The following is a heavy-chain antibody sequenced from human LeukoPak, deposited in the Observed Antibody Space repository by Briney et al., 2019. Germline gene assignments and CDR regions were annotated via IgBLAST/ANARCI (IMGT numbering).Heavy chain of an antibody. J-gene: IGHJ4*02. Sequence: GGSLRLSCAASGFTFSNAWMSWVRQAPGKGLEWVGRIKSKTDGGTTDYAAPVKDRFSISRDDSKSMMYLQMNSLKTEDTAVYYCITPLPYSAQGGQGTLVTVSS. CDR2: IKSKTDGGTT. CDR1: GFTFSNAW. D-gene: IGHD2-21*01. CDR3: ITPLPYSAQ. V-gene: IGHV3-15*01.